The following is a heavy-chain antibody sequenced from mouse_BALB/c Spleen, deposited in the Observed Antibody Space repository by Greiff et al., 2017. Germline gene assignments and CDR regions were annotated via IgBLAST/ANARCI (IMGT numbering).Heavy chain of an antibody. CDR2: IWAGGST. CDR1: GFSLTSYG. D-gene: IGHD2-3*01. Sequence: VQLKESGPGLVAPSQSLSITCTVSGFSLTSYGVHWVRQPPGKGLEWLGVIWAGGSTNYNSALMSRLSISKDNSKSQVFLKMNSLQTDDTAMYYCANYDGYYGGFAYWGQGTLVTVSA. V-gene: IGHV2-9*02. J-gene: IGHJ3*01. CDR3: ANYDGYYGGFAY.